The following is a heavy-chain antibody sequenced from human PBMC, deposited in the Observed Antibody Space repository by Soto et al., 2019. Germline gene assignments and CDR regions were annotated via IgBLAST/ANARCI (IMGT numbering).Heavy chain of an antibody. D-gene: IGHD2-2*01. CDR2: IYYSGST. CDR1: GGSISGYY. Sequence: SETLSLTCSVSGGSISGYYGSWIRQPPGKGLEWIGYIYYSGSTNYNPSLKSRVTISVDTSKNQFSLKLSSVTAADTAVYYCARLGYCSSTSCYVLILDYWGQGTLVTVSS. CDR3: ARLGYCSSTSCYVLILDY. V-gene: IGHV4-59*01. J-gene: IGHJ4*02.